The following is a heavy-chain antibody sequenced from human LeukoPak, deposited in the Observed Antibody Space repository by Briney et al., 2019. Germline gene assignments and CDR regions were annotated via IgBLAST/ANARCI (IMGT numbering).Heavy chain of an antibody. J-gene: IGHJ4*02. D-gene: IGHD1-26*01. Sequence: GASVKVSCKASGYTFTSYGISWVRQAPGQGLEWMGWISAYNGNTNYAQKLQGRVTMTTDTSTSTAYMELRSRRSDDTAVYYCARDHSSIVGARDTNGIDYWGQGTLVTVSS. CDR3: ARDHSSIVGARDTNGIDY. CDR2: ISAYNGNT. CDR1: GYTFTSYG. V-gene: IGHV1-18*01.